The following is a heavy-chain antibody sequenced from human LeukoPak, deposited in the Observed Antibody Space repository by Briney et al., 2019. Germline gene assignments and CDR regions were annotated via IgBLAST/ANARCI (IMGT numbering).Heavy chain of an antibody. Sequence: GGSLRLSSAASGFTFSSYAMSWVRQAPGKGLEWVSAFSGGGGTTYYADSVKGRFTISRDNSKNTLYLQMNSLRAEDTAVYYCAKGSRFYYGSGSPNWFDPWGQGTLVTVSS. CDR1: GFTFSSYA. J-gene: IGHJ5*02. CDR3: AKGSRFYYGSGSPNWFDP. CDR2: FSGGGGTT. D-gene: IGHD3-10*01. V-gene: IGHV3-23*01.